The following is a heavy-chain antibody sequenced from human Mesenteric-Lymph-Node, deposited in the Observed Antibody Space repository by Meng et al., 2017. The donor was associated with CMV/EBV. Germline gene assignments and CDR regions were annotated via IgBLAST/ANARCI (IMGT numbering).Heavy chain of an antibody. J-gene: IGHJ5*02. Sequence: QVQLVQSGAEVKKPGDSLKVSCKASGGTFSSYTISWVRQAPGQGLEWMGRIIPILGIANYAQKFQGRVTITADKSTSTAYMELSSLRSEDTAVYYCAGGIAAAGSRWFDPWGQGTLVTVSS. V-gene: IGHV1-69*02. CDR3: AGGIAAAGSRWFDP. D-gene: IGHD6-13*01. CDR2: IIPILGIA. CDR1: GGTFSSYT.